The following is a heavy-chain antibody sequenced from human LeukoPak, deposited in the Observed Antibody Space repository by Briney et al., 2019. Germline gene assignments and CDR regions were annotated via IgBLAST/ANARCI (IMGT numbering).Heavy chain of an antibody. CDR1: GGSISSGDYY. CDR3: AGQYQLLFKESNWFDP. Sequence: PSETLSLTCTVSGGSISSGDYYWSWIRQPPGTGLEWIGYIYYSGSTYYNPSLKSRVTISVDTSKNQFSLKLSSVTAADTAVYYCAGQYQLLFKESNWFDPWGQGTLVTVSS. D-gene: IGHD2-2*01. J-gene: IGHJ5*02. CDR2: IYYSGST. V-gene: IGHV4-30-4*08.